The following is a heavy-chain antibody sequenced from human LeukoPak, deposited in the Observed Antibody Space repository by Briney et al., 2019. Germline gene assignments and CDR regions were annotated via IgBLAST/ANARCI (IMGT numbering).Heavy chain of an antibody. CDR3: ARRGRSSSNFDF. CDR2: IDPTDSYT. Sequence: GESLKISCKGSGSIFTSYWITWVRQMPGKGLEWMGTIDPTDSYTNYSPSFQGHVTISTDKSISTAYLQWSSLKASDTAIYYCARRGRSSSNFDFWGQGTLVTVSS. V-gene: IGHV5-10-1*01. J-gene: IGHJ4*02. CDR1: GSIFTSYW. D-gene: IGHD6-6*01.